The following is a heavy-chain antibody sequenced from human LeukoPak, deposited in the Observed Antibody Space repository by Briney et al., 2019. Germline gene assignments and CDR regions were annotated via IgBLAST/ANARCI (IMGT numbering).Heavy chain of an antibody. D-gene: IGHD4-17*01. CDR1: GYTFTGYY. CDR3: ATTVTQSLYYYYGMDV. Sequence: ASVKVSCKASGYTFTGYYMHWVRQAPGQGLEWKGWINPNSGGTNYAQKFQGRVTMTRDTSISTAYMELSRLRSDDTAVYYCATTVTQSLYYYYGMDVWGQGTTVTVSS. J-gene: IGHJ6*02. V-gene: IGHV1-2*02. CDR2: INPNSGGT.